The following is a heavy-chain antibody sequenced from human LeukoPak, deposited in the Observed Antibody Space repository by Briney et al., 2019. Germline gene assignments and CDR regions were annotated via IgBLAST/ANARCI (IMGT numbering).Heavy chain of an antibody. J-gene: IGHJ4*02. CDR1: GFSFGDSG. Sequence: GGSLRLSCTASGFSFGDSGLSWVRQAPGKGLEWVGFITSKGNGGTTVYAASVKGRFTITRDDSKSIAYMQMNSLKTEDTALYYCTVFDYWGQGTLVTVSS. CDR2: ITSKGNGGTT. CDR3: TVFDY. V-gene: IGHV3-49*04.